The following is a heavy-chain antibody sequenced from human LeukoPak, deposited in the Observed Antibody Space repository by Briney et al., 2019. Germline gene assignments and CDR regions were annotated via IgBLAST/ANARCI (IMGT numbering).Heavy chain of an antibody. Sequence: GGSLRLPCVASGFSFSRYWMHWVRQAPGKGLVWVSRINSDGSSTSNADSVKGRFTISRDNAKNTLYLQMNSLRAEDTAVYYCTTLAASGWSDYWGQGTLVTVSS. CDR1: GFSFSRYW. CDR3: TTLAASGWSDY. CDR2: INSDGSST. D-gene: IGHD6-19*01. V-gene: IGHV3-74*01. J-gene: IGHJ4*02.